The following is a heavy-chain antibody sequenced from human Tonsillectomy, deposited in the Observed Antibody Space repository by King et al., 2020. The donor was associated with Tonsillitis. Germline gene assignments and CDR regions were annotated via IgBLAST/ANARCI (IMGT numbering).Heavy chain of an antibody. CDR1: GFSFSDFA. CDR2: ISGSGGST. J-gene: IGHJ4*02. V-gene: IGHV3-23*04. CDR3: AKNYGYNYGPLDY. Sequence: VQLVESGGGLAQPGGFLRFSCAASGFSFSDFAMTWVRQAPGKGLEWVSGISGSGGSTYYADSGKGRFTISRDNSRIMLSLQLNSLRAEDTAVYYCAKNYGYNYGPLDYWGQGTLVTVSS. D-gene: IGHD5-18*01.